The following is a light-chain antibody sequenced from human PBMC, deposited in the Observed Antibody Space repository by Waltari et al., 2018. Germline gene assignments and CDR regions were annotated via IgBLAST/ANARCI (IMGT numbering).Light chain of an antibody. Sequence: SSALTQPSSVSVSPRQTARITCPGDVLTKHYVRWFQQKPGQAPLLVIYRDIQRPSGIPERFSGSTSGTTVTLTISGAQIEDEADYYCFSAADNNLWVFGGGTKLTVL. CDR3: FSAADNNLWV. V-gene: IGLV3-27*01. CDR1: VLTKHY. CDR2: RDI. J-gene: IGLJ3*02.